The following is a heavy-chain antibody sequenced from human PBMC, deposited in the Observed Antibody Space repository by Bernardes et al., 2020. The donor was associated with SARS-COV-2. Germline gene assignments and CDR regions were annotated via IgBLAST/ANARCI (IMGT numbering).Heavy chain of an antibody. CDR2: IYYNGST. CDR1: GGSIINYY. Sequence: SETLSLTCTVSGGSIINYYWSWIRQPPGKGLQWIGYIYYNGSTNYNPSLRSRVTLSVDTSKNQFSLRLTSVTPADTAVYYCARTYSYDSSGYPSIRFDPWGQGTLVTVSS. D-gene: IGHD3-22*01. J-gene: IGHJ5*02. CDR3: ARTYSYDSSGYPSIRFDP. V-gene: IGHV4-59*01.